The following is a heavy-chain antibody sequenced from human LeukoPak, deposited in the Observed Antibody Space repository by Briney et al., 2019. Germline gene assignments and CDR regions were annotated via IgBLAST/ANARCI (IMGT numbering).Heavy chain of an antibody. D-gene: IGHD7-27*01. V-gene: IGHV4-4*02. Sequence: PSGTLSLTCAVSGDSINSNNWWTWVRQPPGKGLEWIGEIYHSGSANYNPSLKSRVTISVDQSKNQFSLTVSSLTAADTAVYYCARGGTGDLTYWGQGTLVTVSS. J-gene: IGHJ4*02. CDR2: IYHSGSA. CDR3: ARGGTGDLTY. CDR1: GDSINSNNW.